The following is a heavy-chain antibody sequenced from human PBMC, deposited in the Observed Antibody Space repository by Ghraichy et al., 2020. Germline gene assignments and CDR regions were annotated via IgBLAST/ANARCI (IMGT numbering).Heavy chain of an antibody. D-gene: IGHD6-13*01. CDR3: ARRGSWSLYYFDY. CDR2: MFYNGKT. CDR1: GGSMSSGRLS. V-gene: IGHV4-39*01. Sequence: SETLSLTCTVSGGSMSSGRLSWGWVRQSPGRGLEWIDNMFYNGKTYCNPSLKSRVTISGDLSQNQFSLNLTSVTAADTAVYYCARRGSWSLYYFDYWGQGVLVTVSS. J-gene: IGHJ4*02.